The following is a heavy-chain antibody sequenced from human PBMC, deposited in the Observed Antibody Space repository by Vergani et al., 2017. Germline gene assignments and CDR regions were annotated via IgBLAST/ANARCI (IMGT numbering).Heavy chain of an antibody. CDR1: GGTFSSYA. Sequence: QVQLVQSGAEVKKPGSSVKVSCKASGGTFSSYAISWVRQAPGQGLEWMGGIIPIFGTANYAQKFQGRVTITADKSTSTAYMELSSLRSEDTAVYYCARGSLLPPGIKRLGDYYGSYWGQETLVTVSS. CDR2: IIPIFGTA. J-gene: IGHJ4*02. V-gene: IGHV1-69*06. CDR3: ARGSLLPPGIKRLGDYYGSY. D-gene: IGHD3-10*01.